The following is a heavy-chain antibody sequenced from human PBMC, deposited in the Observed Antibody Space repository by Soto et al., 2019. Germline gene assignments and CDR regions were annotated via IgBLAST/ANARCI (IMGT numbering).Heavy chain of an antibody. Sequence: SETLSLTCTVSGGSISSSSYYWGWIRQPPGKGLEWIGSIYYSGSTYYNPSLKSRVTISVDTSKNQFSLKLSSVTAADTAVYYCARHELAWVGATNIDYWGQGTLVTVSS. CDR1: GGSISSSSYY. J-gene: IGHJ4*02. D-gene: IGHD1-26*01. CDR3: ARHELAWVGATNIDY. V-gene: IGHV4-39*01. CDR2: IYYSGST.